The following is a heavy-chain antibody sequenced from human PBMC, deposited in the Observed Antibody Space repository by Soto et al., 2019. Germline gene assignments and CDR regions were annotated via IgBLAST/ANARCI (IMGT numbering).Heavy chain of an antibody. CDR2: IYYSGIT. CDR1: GVSISSYY. Sequence: QVQLQESGPGLVKPSETLSLTCTVSGVSISSYYWSWIRQPPGKGREWIGYIYYSGITNYNPSLKSRVTISVDTSKNQFSLKLSSVTAADTAVYYCARHSPVDQPLVDAFDIWGQGTMVTVSS. J-gene: IGHJ3*02. CDR3: ARHSPVDQPLVDAFDI. V-gene: IGHV4-59*08. D-gene: IGHD3-9*01.